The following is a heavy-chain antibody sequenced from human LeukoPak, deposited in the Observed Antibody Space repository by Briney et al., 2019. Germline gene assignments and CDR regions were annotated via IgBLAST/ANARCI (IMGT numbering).Heavy chain of an antibody. V-gene: IGHV3-49*04. CDR2: IRSKAYGGTT. CDR3: TRADIDCSSTSCYLY. Sequence: PGGSLRLSCAASGFTFRSYWMSWVRQAPGKGLEWVGFIRSKAYGGTTEYAASVKGRFTISRDDSKSIAYLQMNSLKTEDTAVYYCTRADIDCSSTSCYLYWGQGTLVTVSS. D-gene: IGHD2-2*01. CDR1: GFTFRSYW. J-gene: IGHJ4*02.